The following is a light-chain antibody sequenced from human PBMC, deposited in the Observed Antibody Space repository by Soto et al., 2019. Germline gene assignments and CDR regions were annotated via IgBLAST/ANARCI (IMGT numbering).Light chain of an antibody. V-gene: IGKV3-20*01. CDR3: QQYGSSPPVT. CDR2: GAS. CDR1: QSVSSSY. J-gene: IGKJ4*01. Sequence: EIVLTQSPGTLSLSPGERATLSCRASQSVSSSYLAWYQQKPGQAPRLLIYGASSRATGIPDRFSGSGSGTDFTLTISRLEPEDFAVYYCQQYGSSPPVTFSGQTKVEIK.